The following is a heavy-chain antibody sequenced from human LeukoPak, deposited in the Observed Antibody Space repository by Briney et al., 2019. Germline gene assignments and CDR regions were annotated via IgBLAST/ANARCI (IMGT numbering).Heavy chain of an antibody. J-gene: IGHJ4*02. V-gene: IGHV3-23*01. CDR1: GFTFSSYA. CDR2: ISGSGGST. CDR3: AKDGEWLVQSPHFDY. Sequence: GGSLRLSCAASGFTFSSYAMSWVRQAPGKGLEWVSAISGSGGSTYYADSVKGRFTISRDNSKSTLYLQMNSLRAEDTAVYYCAKDGEWLVQSPHFDYWGQGTLVTVSS. D-gene: IGHD6-19*01.